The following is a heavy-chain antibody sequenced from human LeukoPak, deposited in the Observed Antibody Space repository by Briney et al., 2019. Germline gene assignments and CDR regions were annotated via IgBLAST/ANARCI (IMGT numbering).Heavy chain of an antibody. V-gene: IGHV3-23*01. Sequence: PGGSLRLSCAVSGITLSNYGMSWVRQAPGKGLEWVAGISGSGGSTNYADSVKGRFTISRDNPKNTLYLQMNSLRVEETAVYFCAKRGVVIRVILVGFHKEAYYFDSWGQGARVTVSS. D-gene: IGHD3-22*01. J-gene: IGHJ4*02. CDR3: AKRGVVIRVILVGFHKEAYYFDS. CDR2: ISGSGGST. CDR1: GITLSNYG.